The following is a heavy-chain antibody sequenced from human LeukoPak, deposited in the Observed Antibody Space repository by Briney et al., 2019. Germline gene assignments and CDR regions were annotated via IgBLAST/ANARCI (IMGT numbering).Heavy chain of an antibody. D-gene: IGHD1-26*01. V-gene: IGHV3-23*01. CDR2: ISGRGDST. CDR3: AREVGHFDI. J-gene: IGHJ3*02. CDR1: GFTFINYA. Sequence: PGGSLRLSCAGSGFTFINYAMTWVRQGPGKGLEWVSVISGRGDSTYYADSVEGRLTISRDNSKNTLYLQMHSLRAEDTAVYYCAREVGHFDIWGQGTKVSVSS.